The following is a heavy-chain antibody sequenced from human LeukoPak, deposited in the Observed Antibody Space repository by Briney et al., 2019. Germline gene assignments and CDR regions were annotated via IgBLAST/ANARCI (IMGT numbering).Heavy chain of an antibody. J-gene: IGHJ4*02. V-gene: IGHV7-4-1*02. Sequence: ASVKVSGKASGYTFTSYAMNWVRQAPGQGLEWMGWINTNTGNPTYAQGFTGRFVFSLDTSVSTAYLQISSLKAEDTAVYYCARGSYYYDSSGYSPFDYWGQGTLVTVSS. CDR1: GYTFTSYA. D-gene: IGHD3-22*01. CDR2: INTNTGNP. CDR3: ARGSYYYDSSGYSPFDY.